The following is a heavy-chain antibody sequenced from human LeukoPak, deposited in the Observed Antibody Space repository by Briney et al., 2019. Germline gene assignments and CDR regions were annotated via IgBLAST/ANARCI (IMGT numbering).Heavy chain of an antibody. V-gene: IGHV3-48*03. CDR1: GFTFSSFE. Sequence: GGSLRLSCAASGFTFSSFEMNWVRQAPGKGLEWVSYISGGGETVYYTDSVKGRFIISRDNAKNSLYLQMNSLGAEDTALYYCARRLDGYNYYYGMDVWGQGTTVTVSS. D-gene: IGHD5-24*01. CDR2: ISGGGETV. CDR3: ARRLDGYNYYYGMDV. J-gene: IGHJ6*02.